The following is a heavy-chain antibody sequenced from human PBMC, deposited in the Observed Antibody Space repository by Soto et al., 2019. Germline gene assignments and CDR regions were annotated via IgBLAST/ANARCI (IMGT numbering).Heavy chain of an antibody. CDR2: LYDVDGT. Sequence: GGSLRLSCPVFGLTVSGKKYLAWVRQAPGKGLEWVSALYDVDGTYYADSVKGRFTTSGDSSKTSVYLQMNSLRPDDTAVYFCATWHQREHAYDIWGQGTAVTVSS. CDR1: GLTVSGKKY. J-gene: IGHJ3*02. CDR3: ATWHQREHAYDI. V-gene: IGHV3-53*01. D-gene: IGHD1-1*01.